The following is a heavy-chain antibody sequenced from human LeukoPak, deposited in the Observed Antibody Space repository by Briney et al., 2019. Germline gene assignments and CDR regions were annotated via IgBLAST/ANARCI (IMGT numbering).Heavy chain of an antibody. Sequence: SETLSLTCTVPGGSITSDTNYSRWIRQPAGTGLEWIGRIYSSGNTDYNPSLKSRVTISLDTSKNQFSLKLNSVTAADTAVYYGARASGYGTDYGEYDRRFDYWGQGALVTVCS. D-gene: IGHD4-17*01. J-gene: IGHJ4*02. CDR1: GGSITSDTNY. CDR2: IYSSGNT. V-gene: IGHV4-61*02. CDR3: ARASGYGTDYGEYDRRFDY.